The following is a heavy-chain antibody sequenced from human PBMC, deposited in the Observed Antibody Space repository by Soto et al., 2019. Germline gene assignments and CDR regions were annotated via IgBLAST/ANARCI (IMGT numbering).Heavy chain of an antibody. CDR3: ARGGAQGPVARSDV. J-gene: IGHJ6*02. Sequence: QVQLQQWGAGLLKPSETLSLTCAVYGGSFSGYYWSWIRQPPGKGLEWIGEINHSGSTNYNPSLTSRVTISVDTSKTQFSLKLSSVTAAATAVYYCARGGAQGPVARSDVWGQGTTVTVSS. CDR1: GGSFSGYY. CDR2: INHSGST. D-gene: IGHD6-19*01. V-gene: IGHV4-34*01.